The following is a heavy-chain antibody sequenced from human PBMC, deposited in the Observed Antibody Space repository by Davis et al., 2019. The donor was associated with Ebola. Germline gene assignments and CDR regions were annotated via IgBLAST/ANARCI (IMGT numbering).Heavy chain of an antibody. V-gene: IGHV3-43D*03. CDR2: ISWDGRST. D-gene: IGHD3-22*01. CDR3: TAYDSTFRNY. Sequence: GESLKISCAASGFTFGDYAMHWVRQAPGKGLEWVSLISWDGRSTAYADSVRGRFSISRDNSKKLLFLQMNGLRAEDTALYYCTAYDSTFRNYWGQGTLVTVSS. CDR1: GFTFGDYA. J-gene: IGHJ4*02.